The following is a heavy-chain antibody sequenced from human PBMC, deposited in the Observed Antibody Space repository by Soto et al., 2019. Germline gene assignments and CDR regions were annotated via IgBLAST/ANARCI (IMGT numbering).Heavy chain of an antibody. J-gene: IGHJ4*02. CDR3: ARHDSSGYYFDY. CDR2: IYYSGST. CDR1: GGSISSYY. Sequence: SETLSLTCTVSGGSISSYYWSWIRQPPGTGLEWIGYIYYSGSTNYNPSLKSRVTISVDTPKNQFSLKLSSVTAADTAVYYCARHDSSGYYFDYWGQGTLVTVSS. D-gene: IGHD3-22*01. V-gene: IGHV4-59*08.